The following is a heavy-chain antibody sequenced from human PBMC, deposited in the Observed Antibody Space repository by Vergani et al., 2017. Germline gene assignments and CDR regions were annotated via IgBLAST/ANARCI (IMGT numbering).Heavy chain of an antibody. CDR1: GFTFSSYG. CDR2: IKQDGSEK. J-gene: IGHJ6*02. V-gene: IGHV3-7*01. Sequence: EVQLLESGGGVVQPGGSLRLSCAASGFTFSSYGMHWVRQAPGKGLEWVANIKQDGSEKYYVDSVKGRFTISRDNAKNSLYLQMNSLRAEDTAVYYCARDRSRYCSSTSCYTTGLRDYGMDVWGQGTTVTVSS. D-gene: IGHD2-2*02. CDR3: ARDRSRYCSSTSCYTTGLRDYGMDV.